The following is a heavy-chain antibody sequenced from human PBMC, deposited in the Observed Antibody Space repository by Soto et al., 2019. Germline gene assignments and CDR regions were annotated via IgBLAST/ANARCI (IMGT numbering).Heavy chain of an antibody. V-gene: IGHV1-24*01. J-gene: IGHJ6*02. CDR3: ATHPGITMVRGVLYGMDV. CDR1: GYTLTELS. CDR2: FDPEDGET. Sequence: ASVKVSCKVSGYTLTELSMHWVRQAPGKGLEWMGGFDPEDGETIYAQKFQGRVTMTEDTSTDTAYMELSSLRSEDTAVYYCATHPGITMVRGVLYGMDVWGQGTTVTVSS. D-gene: IGHD3-10*01.